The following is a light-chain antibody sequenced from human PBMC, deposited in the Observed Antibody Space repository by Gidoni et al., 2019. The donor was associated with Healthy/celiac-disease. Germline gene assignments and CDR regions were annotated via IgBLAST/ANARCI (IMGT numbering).Light chain of an antibody. V-gene: IGKV3-15*01. CDR1: QSVSSN. Sequence: IVMTQSPATLSVSPGERATLSCRASQSVSSNLAWYQQKPGQAPRLLIYGASTRATGIPARFSGSGSVTEFTLTISNLQSEDFAVYYCQQYNNWPSTFGQXTKVEIK. J-gene: IGKJ1*01. CDR3: QQYNNWPST. CDR2: GAS.